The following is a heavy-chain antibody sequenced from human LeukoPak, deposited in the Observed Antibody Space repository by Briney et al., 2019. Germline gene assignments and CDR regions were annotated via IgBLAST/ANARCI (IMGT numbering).Heavy chain of an antibody. D-gene: IGHD2-2*01. V-gene: IGHV4-61*02. J-gene: IGHJ6*03. Sequence: SETLSLTCTVSGGSISSGSYYWSWIRQPAGKGLEWIGRIYTSGSTNYNPSLKSRVTISVDTSKNQFSLKLSSVTAADTAVYYCARDSFGDIVVVPAATPVGYYYYMDVWGKGTTVTVSS. CDR2: IYTSGST. CDR3: ARDSFGDIVVVPAATPVGYYYYMDV. CDR1: GGSISSGSYY.